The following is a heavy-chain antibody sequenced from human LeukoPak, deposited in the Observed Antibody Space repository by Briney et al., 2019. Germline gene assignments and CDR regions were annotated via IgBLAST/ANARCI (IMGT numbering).Heavy chain of an antibody. J-gene: IGHJ4*02. CDR1: GGSISSYY. CDR2: IYYSGST. Sequence: SETLSLTCTVSGGSISSYYWNWIRQPPGKGLEWIGYIYYSGSTNYNPSLKSRVTISVDTSKNQFSLKLSSVTAADTAVYYCARREAGRPFDYWGQGTLGTIS. V-gene: IGHV4-59*08. D-gene: IGHD6-6*01. CDR3: ARREAGRPFDY.